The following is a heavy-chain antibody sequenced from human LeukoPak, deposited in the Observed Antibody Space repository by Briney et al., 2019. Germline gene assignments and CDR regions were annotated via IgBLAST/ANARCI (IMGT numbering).Heavy chain of an antibody. D-gene: IGHD3-9*01. CDR3: ARGHDVLRYFDWFFYFDY. J-gene: IGHJ4*02. CDR2: INHSGST. Sequence: SETLSLTCAVYGGSFSGYYWSWIRQPPGKGLEWIGEINHSGSTNYNPSLKSRVTISVDTSKNQFSLKLSSVTAADTAVYYCARGHDVLRYFDWFFYFDYWGQGTLVTVSS. V-gene: IGHV4-34*01. CDR1: GGSFSGYY.